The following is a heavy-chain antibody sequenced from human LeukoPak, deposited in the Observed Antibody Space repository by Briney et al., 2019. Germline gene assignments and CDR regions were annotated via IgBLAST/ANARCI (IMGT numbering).Heavy chain of an antibody. CDR1: GDSISTYY. V-gene: IGHV4-4*09. J-gene: IGHJ4*02. D-gene: IGHD2/OR15-2a*01. Sequence: SETLSLTCTVSGDSISTYYWSWIRQAPGKGLECIGRIYINGDTNQNPSLKSRVTISLDTSKNQFSLRLSSVTAADTAVYYCARGARIFDVWGPGRLVTVPS. CDR3: ARGARIFDV. CDR2: IYINGDT.